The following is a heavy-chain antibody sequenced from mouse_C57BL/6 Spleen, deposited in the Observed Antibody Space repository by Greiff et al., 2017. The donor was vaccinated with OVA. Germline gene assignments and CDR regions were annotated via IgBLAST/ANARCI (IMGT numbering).Heavy chain of an antibody. J-gene: IGHJ4*01. CDR2: IYPGDGDT. Sequence: LQESGPELVKPGASVKISCKASGYAFSSSWMNWVKQRPGKGLEWIGRIYPGDGDTNYNGKFKGKATLTADKSSSTAYMQLSSLTSEDSAVYFCARDNGSSYPYYYAMDYWGQGTSVTVSS. V-gene: IGHV1-82*01. CDR1: GYAFSSSW. D-gene: IGHD1-1*01. CDR3: ARDNGSSYPYYYAMDY.